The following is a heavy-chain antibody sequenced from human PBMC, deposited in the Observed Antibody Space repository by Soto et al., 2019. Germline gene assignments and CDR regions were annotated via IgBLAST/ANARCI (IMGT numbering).Heavy chain of an antibody. CDR1: GGSVSSGSYY. J-gene: IGHJ6*02. Sequence: SETLSLTCTVSGGSVSSGSYYWSWIRQPPGKGLEWIGYIYYSGSTNYNPSLKSRVTISVDTSKNQFSLKLSSVTAADTAVYYCAREVVTAINYYYGMDVWGQGTTVTVSS. CDR2: IYYSGST. D-gene: IGHD2-21*02. V-gene: IGHV4-61*01. CDR3: AREVVTAINYYYGMDV.